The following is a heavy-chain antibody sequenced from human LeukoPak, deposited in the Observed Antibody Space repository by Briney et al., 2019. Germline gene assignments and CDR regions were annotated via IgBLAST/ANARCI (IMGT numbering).Heavy chain of an antibody. Sequence: SETLSLTCTVSGGSIRSYYWSWIRQPPGRGLEWIGYIYYSGSTNYNPSLKSRVTISVDTSKNQFSLKLSSVTAADTAVYYCASYCSSTSCHYSPFDYWGQGTLVTVSS. V-gene: IGHV4-59*01. CDR2: IYYSGST. CDR1: GGSIRSYY. D-gene: IGHD2-2*01. J-gene: IGHJ4*02. CDR3: ASYCSSTSCHYSPFDY.